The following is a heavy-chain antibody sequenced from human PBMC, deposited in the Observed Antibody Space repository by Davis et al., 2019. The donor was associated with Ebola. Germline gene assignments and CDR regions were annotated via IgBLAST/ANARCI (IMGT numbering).Heavy chain of an antibody. V-gene: IGHV3-74*01. Sequence: GESLKISCVVSGVTFSGYWFLWARQAPGKGPVLLSRINPDGSITNYADSVKGRFSISRDNAKNTLYLHINSLRAEDTAVYYCGRDHWGSADSWGLGTLVTVSS. CDR3: GRDHWGSADS. D-gene: IGHD7-27*01. CDR2: INPDGSIT. CDR1: GVTFSGYW. J-gene: IGHJ5*01.